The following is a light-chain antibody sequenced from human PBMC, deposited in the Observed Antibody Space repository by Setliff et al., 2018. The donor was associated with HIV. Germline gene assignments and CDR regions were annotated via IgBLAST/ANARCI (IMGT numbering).Light chain of an antibody. CDR2: EVD. Sequence: QSALTQPASVSGSPGQSITISCSGTRSDVGAYNNVSWYQQYPGKAPKLFIYEVDNRPSGVSNRFSGSKSGNTASLTISGLQAEDEADYFCSSYRGGSTLFVLGPGTKVTVL. J-gene: IGLJ1*01. CDR1: RSDVGAYNN. CDR3: SSYRGGSTLFV. V-gene: IGLV2-14*03.